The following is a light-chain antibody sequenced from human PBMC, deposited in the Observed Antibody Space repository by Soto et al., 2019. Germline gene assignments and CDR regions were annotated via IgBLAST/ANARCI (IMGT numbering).Light chain of an antibody. CDR2: SNS. V-gene: IGLV1-47*02. CDR3: AAWDDSLSGAV. J-gene: IGLJ3*02. Sequence: QSVLTQPPSASGTPGQRVTISCSGRRSNIGTNYVYWYQQFPGTAPKLLIHSNSHRPSGVPDRFSGSKSGTSASLAISGLRSDDEADYYCAAWDDSLSGAVFGGGTKLTVL. CDR1: RSNIGTNY.